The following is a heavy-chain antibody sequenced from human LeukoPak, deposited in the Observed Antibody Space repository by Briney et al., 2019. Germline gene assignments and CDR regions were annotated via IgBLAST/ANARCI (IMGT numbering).Heavy chain of an antibody. J-gene: IGHJ4*02. Sequence: GGSLRLSCAASGFTFSSYAMSWVRQAPGKGLEWVSAISGSGGSTYYADSVKGRFTISRDNSKNTLYLQMNSLRAEDTAVYYCAKDGASSLTTPYYFDYWGQGTLVTGSS. D-gene: IGHD1-26*01. V-gene: IGHV3-23*01. CDR1: GFTFSSYA. CDR2: ISGSGGST. CDR3: AKDGASSLTTPYYFDY.